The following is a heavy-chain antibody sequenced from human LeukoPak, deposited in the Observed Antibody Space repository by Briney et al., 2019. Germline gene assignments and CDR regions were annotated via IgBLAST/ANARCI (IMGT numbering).Heavy chain of an antibody. V-gene: IGHV1-2*02. Sequence: ASVKVSCKASGYTFTGYYMHWVRQAPGQGLEWMGWINPNSGGTNYAQKFQGRVIMTRDTSISTAYMELSRLRSDDTAVYYCARAKYYYDSSGYYYYFDYWGQGTLVTVSS. CDR1: GYTFTGYY. CDR3: ARAKYYYDSSGYYYYFDY. D-gene: IGHD3-22*01. CDR2: INPNSGGT. J-gene: IGHJ4*02.